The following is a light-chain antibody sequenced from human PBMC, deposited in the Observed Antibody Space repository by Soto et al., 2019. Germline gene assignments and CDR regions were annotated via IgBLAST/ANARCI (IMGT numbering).Light chain of an antibody. V-gene: IGKV1-5*03. J-gene: IGKJ1*01. CDR1: QSVSNG. CDR2: KAS. Sequence: DIQMSQSPSPLSASVGDRVTITCRASQSVSNGLAWYQQKPGKAPNLLIYKASSLESGVRSILSGSGSVKDFALTISGVQPDDFAAYYCQQYRGYSARSFSKGTKVEIK. CDR3: QQYRGYSARS.